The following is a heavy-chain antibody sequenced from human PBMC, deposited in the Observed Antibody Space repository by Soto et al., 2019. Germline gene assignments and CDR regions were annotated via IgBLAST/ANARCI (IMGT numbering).Heavy chain of an antibody. CDR1: GGSISSYY. CDR2: IYYSGST. Sequence: QVQLQESGPGLVKPSETLSRTCTVSGGSISSYYWSWIRQPPGKGLEWIGYIYYSGSTNYNPSLKSRVTISVDTSKNQFSLKLSSVTAADSAVYYCARYVGYFKVAWFDPWGQGTLVTVSS. D-gene: IGHD1-1*01. V-gene: IGHV4-59*08. J-gene: IGHJ5*02. CDR3: ARYVGYFKVAWFDP.